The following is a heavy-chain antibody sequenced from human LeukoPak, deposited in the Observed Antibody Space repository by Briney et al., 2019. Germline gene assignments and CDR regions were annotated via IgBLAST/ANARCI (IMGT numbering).Heavy chain of an antibody. Sequence: ASVKVSCKASGYTFTSYDINRVRQATGQGLEWMGWMSPNSGNTGYAQKFQGRVTMTRDTSISTAYMELNSLRSEDTAVYYCTSGPPEWGFDLWGRGTLVTVSS. CDR3: TSGPPEWGFDL. CDR2: MSPNSGNT. V-gene: IGHV1-8*01. J-gene: IGHJ2*01. D-gene: IGHD1-14*01. CDR1: GYTFTSYD.